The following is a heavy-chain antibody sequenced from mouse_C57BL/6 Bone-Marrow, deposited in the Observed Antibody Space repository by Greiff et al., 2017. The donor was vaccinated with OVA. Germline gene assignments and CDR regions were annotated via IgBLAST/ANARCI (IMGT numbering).Heavy chain of an antibody. CDR3: ARKIYYDYDGDYFDY. CDR2: INPNNGGT. Sequence: EVQLQQSGPELVKPGASVKISCKASGYTFTDYYMNWVKQSHGKSLEWIGDINPNNGGTSYNQKFKGKATLTVDKSSSTAYMELRSLTSEDSAVYYCARKIYYDYDGDYFDYWGQGTTLTVSA. V-gene: IGHV1-26*01. D-gene: IGHD2-4*01. CDR1: GYTFTDYY. J-gene: IGHJ2*01.